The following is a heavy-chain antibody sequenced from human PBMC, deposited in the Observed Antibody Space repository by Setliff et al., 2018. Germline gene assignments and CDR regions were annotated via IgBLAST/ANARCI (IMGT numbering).Heavy chain of an antibody. CDR2: VYHSGTA. D-gene: IGHD1-7*01. J-gene: IGHJ2*01. CDR3: ARSRTTAVKGGVFAV. CDR1: GGPFSGAS. V-gene: IGHV4-59*12. Sequence: KTSETLSLTCTVSGGPFSGASIWSWIRQPPGKGLEFIGYVYHSGTAKYDPSLESRVTISIDKSNNQFSLKLTSMTAADTAVYYCARSRTTAVKGGVFAVWGRGTLVTVSS.